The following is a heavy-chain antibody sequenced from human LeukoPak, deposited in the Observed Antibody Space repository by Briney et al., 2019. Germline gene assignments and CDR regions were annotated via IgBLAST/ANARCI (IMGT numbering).Heavy chain of an antibody. Sequence: SETLSLTCTVSGGSISSSSYYWGWIRQPPGKGLEWIGSISYSGSTYYNPSLKSRVTISVDTSKNQFSLKLSSVTAADTAVYYCARGRVDVDYWGQGTLVTVSS. J-gene: IGHJ4*02. CDR1: GGSISSSSYY. CDR2: ISYSGST. V-gene: IGHV4-39*07. CDR3: ARGRVDVDY. D-gene: IGHD3/OR15-3a*01.